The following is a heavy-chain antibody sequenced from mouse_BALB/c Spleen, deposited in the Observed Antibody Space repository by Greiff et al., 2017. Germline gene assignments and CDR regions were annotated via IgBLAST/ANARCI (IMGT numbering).Heavy chain of an antibody. D-gene: IGHD3-1*01. CDR1: GFSLTSYG. J-gene: IGHJ4*01. CDR3: ARDQGARAYAMDY. Sequence: QVTLKESGPGLVAPSQSLSITCTVSGFSLTSYGVHWVRQPPGKGLEWLGVIWAGGSTNYNSALMSRLSISKDNSKSQVFLKMNSLQTDDTAMYYCARDQGARAYAMDYWGQGTSVTVSS. V-gene: IGHV2-9*02. CDR2: IWAGGST.